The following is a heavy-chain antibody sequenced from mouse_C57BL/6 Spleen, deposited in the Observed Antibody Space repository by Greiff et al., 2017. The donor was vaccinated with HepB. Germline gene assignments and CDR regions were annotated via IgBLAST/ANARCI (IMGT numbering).Heavy chain of an antibody. CDR1: GYAFSSYW. CDR3: ARGGYDYDGWYFDF. V-gene: IGHV1-80*01. J-gene: IGHJ1*03. CDR2: IYPGDGDT. Sequence: VQLQQSGAELVKPGASVKISCKASGYAFSSYWMNWVKQRPGKGLEWIGQIYPGDGDTNYNEKFKGKATLTADKSSSTAYMQLSSLTSEDSAVYFCARGGYDYDGWYFDFWGTGTTVTVSS. D-gene: IGHD2-4*01.